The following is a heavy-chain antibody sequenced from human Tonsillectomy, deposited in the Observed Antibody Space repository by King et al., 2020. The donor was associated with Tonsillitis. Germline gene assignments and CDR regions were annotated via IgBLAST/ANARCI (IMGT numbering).Heavy chain of an antibody. V-gene: IGHV4-31*03. Sequence: QLQESGPGLVKPSQTLSLTCTVSGGSVSSGDYYWRWIRQHPGKGLEWIGYIYYSESTYYNPSVKSRLTISVDTSKNQFSLRLSSVTAADTAVYYCARVPHYYVSSPHYFDYWGQGTLVTVSS. CDR1: GGSVSSGDYY. D-gene: IGHD3-22*01. CDR3: ARVPHYYVSSPHYFDY. J-gene: IGHJ4*02. CDR2: IYYSEST.